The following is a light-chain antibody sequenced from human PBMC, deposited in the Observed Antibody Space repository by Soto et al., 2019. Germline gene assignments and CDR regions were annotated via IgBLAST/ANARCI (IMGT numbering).Light chain of an antibody. CDR3: SSYAGSKGV. Sequence: QSVLTQPPSASGSPGQSVTISCTGTSSDVGGYNYVSWYQQHPGKAPKLMIYEVSMRPSGVPDRFSGSKSGNTASLTVSGLQAEDEADYYCSSYAGSKGVFGTGTKRTVL. V-gene: IGLV2-8*01. CDR1: SSDVGGYNY. CDR2: EVS. J-gene: IGLJ1*01.